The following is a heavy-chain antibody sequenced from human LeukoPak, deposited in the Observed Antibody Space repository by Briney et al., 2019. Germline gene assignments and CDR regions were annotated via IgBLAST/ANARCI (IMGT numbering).Heavy chain of an antibody. CDR2: IKHNGDEL. D-gene: IGHD3-16*01. Sequence: PGGSLRLSCAASGFTFSSYWMTWVRQAPGKGLEWVANIKHNGDELNYVDSVEDRFTISRDNAKNSLYLHMTDLRAEDTAVYYCAMELRTFDSWGQGTLVTVSS. V-gene: IGHV3-7*04. CDR1: GFTFSSYW. CDR3: AMELRTFDS. J-gene: IGHJ4*02.